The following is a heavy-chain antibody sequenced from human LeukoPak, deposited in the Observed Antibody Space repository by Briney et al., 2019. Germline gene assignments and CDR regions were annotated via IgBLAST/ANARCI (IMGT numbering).Heavy chain of an antibody. CDR2: MDPNSGNT. D-gene: IGHD3-22*01. CDR3: ARGPPYYYDGSGYLNY. V-gene: IGHV1-8*01. CDR1: GYTFTSYD. J-gene: IGHJ4*02. Sequence: ASVKVSCKASGYTFTSYDINWVRQATGQGLEWMGWMDPNSGNTGYAQKFQGRVTMTRNTSITTAYMELSSLRSEDTAVYYCARGPPYYYDGSGYLNYWGQGTLVTVSS.